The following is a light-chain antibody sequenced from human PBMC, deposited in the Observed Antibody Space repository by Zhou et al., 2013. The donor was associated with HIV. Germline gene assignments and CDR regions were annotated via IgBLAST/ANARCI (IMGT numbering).Light chain of an antibody. V-gene: IGKV3D-11*01. CDR1: EDINNH. CDR3: QQRSKWLS. J-gene: IGKJ4*01. Sequence: IVLVQSPATLSLSPGERATLSCRASEDINNHLAWYQHKPGQGPRLLIYDASTRVPGIPDRFTGGGSGTDFTLTITNLEPGDFAVYYCQQRSKWLSFGGGTRVEIE. CDR2: DAS.